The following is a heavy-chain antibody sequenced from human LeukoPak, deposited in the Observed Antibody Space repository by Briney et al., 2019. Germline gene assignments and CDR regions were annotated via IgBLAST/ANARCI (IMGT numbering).Heavy chain of an antibody. V-gene: IGHV4-39*01. Sequence: SETLSLTCTVSGGSISSSSYYWGWIRQPPGKGLEWIVSIYYSGSTYYNPSLKSRVTISVDTSKNQFSLKLSSVTAADTAVYYCARHFSASFTIFGVVTTNWFDPWGQGTLVTVSS. D-gene: IGHD3-3*01. CDR1: GGSISSSSYY. J-gene: IGHJ5*02. CDR3: ARHFSASFTIFGVVTTNWFDP. CDR2: IYYSGST.